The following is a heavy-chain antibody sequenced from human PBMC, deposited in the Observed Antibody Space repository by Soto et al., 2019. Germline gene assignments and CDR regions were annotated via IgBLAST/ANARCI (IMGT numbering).Heavy chain of an antibody. CDR3: ARATQSYYDTSGYYSYVQ. V-gene: IGHV3-20*04. J-gene: IGHJ4*02. D-gene: IGHD3-22*01. CDR1: GFTFDEYA. Sequence: EVQLVESGGGVVRPGGSLRLSCAASGFTFDEYALTWVRQAPGKGLEWVAGINWNGGSKGYADSVKGRFTISRDNAKSSLYLQMNNLRAEDTAFYFCARATQSYYDTSGYYSYVQWGQGAQVTVSS. CDR2: INWNGGSK.